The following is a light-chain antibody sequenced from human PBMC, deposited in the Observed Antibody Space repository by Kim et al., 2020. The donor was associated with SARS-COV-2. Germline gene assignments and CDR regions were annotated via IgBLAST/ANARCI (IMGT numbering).Light chain of an antibody. J-gene: IGKJ1*01. CDR1: QSVSSSY. CDR3: QQFGSSHWT. CDR2: GAS. V-gene: IGKV3-20*01. Sequence: DIVLTQSPGTLSLSPGERATLSCRASQSVSSSYLVWYQQKPGQAPRLLIYGASSRATGIPDRFSGSGSGTDFTLTISRLEPEDFAVYYWQQFGSSHWTFGQGTKV.